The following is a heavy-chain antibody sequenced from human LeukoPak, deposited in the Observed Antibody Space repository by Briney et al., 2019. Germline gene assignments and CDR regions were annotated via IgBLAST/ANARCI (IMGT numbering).Heavy chain of an antibody. V-gene: IGHV4-61*02. Sequence: SQTLSLTCTVSGGSISSGSYYWSWIRQPAGKGLEWIGRIYTSGSTNYNPSLKSRVIISVDTSKNQFSLKLSSVTAADTAVYYCASLGRWLQFGLRDYWGQGTLVTVSS. CDR2: IYTSGST. D-gene: IGHD5-24*01. CDR3: ASLGRWLQFGLRDY. J-gene: IGHJ4*02. CDR1: GGSISSGSYY.